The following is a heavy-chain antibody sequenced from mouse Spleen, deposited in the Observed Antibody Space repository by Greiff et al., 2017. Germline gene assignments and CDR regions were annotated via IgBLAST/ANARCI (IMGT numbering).Heavy chain of an antibody. V-gene: IGHV5-9*01. CDR1: GFTFSSYA. CDR2: ISSGGGNT. Sequence: EVMLVESGGGLVKLGGSLKLSCAASGFTFSSYAMSWVRQTPEKRLEWVATISSGGGNTYYPDSVKGRFTISRDNAKNTLYLQMSSLKSEDTAMYYCARRTDYYAMDYWGQGTSVTVSS. J-gene: IGHJ4*01. CDR3: ARRTDYYAMDY.